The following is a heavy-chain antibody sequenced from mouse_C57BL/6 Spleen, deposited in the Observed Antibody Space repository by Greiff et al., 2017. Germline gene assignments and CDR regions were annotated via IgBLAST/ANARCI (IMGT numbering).Heavy chain of an antibody. CDR2: IYPGSGNT. V-gene: IGHV1-66*01. Sequence: QVQLQQSGPELVKPGASVKISCKASGYSFTRYYIHWVKQRPGQGLEWIGWIYPGSGNTKYNEKFKGKATLTADTSSSTAYMQLSSLTSEDSAVYYCARGGNWSYFDYWGQGTTLTVSS. CDR1: GYSFTRYY. D-gene: IGHD2-1*01. CDR3: ARGGNWSYFDY. J-gene: IGHJ2*01.